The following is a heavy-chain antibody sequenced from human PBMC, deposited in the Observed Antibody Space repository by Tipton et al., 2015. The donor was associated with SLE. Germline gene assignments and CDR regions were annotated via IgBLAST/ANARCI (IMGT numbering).Heavy chain of an antibody. V-gene: IGHV4-34*01. Sequence: TLSLTCAVYGGSFSGYYWSWIRQPPGKGLEWIREINHSGSTNYNPSLKSRVTISVDTSKNQFSLKLSSVTAADTAVYYCARGRLLYYFDYWGQGTLVTVSS. J-gene: IGHJ4*02. CDR2: INHSGST. CDR3: ARGRLLYYFDY. CDR1: GGSFSGYY.